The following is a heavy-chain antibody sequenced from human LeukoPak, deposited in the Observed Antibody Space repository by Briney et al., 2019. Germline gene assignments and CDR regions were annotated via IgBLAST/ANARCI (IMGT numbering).Heavy chain of an antibody. CDR1: GGSFSGYY. CDR2: INHSGST. J-gene: IGHJ5*02. V-gene: IGHV4-34*01. D-gene: IGHD1-26*01. CDR3: ARRPRRGGSYSNWFDP. Sequence: SETLSLTCAVYGGSFSGYYWSWIRQPPGKGLEWIGEINHSGSTNYNPSLKSRVTISVDTSRNQFSLKLSSVTAADTAVYYCARRPRRGGSYSNWFDPWGQGTLVTVSS.